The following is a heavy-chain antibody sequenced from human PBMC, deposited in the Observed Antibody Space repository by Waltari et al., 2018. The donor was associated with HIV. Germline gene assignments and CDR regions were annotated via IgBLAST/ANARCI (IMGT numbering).Heavy chain of an antibody. D-gene: IGHD3-16*01. J-gene: IGHJ3*01. CDR2: IWTSDSDT. Sequence: QLVQSGGEVKQTGESLKISCKGSGFTFSNYWIAWVRQMPGKGLEWMGMIWTSDSDTKYSPSFQGHGTISADRSISTAYLQWSSLRASDTAMYYCASPKGGWLFAFDVWGQGTMVTVSS. CDR1: GFTFSNYW. CDR3: ASPKGGWLFAFDV. V-gene: IGHV5-51*01.